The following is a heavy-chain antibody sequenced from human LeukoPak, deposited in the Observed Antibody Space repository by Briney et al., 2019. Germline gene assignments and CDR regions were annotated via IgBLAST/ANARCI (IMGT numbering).Heavy chain of an antibody. V-gene: IGHV3-74*01. CDR3: VRGIAGAANDH. CDR2: INPDGSST. CDR1: GFTFSSYW. D-gene: IGHD6-19*01. Sequence: GGSLRLSCAAPGFTFSSYWMHWVRQAPGKGLVWVSRINPDGSSTTYADSVKGRFTMSRDNAANMLYLQMNSLRADDTAVYYCVRGIAGAANDHWGQGTLVTVSS. J-gene: IGHJ4*02.